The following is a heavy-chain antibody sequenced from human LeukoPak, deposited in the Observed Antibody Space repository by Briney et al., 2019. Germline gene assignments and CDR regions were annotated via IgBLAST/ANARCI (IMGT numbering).Heavy chain of an antibody. V-gene: IGHV3-23*01. D-gene: IGHD6-19*01. Sequence: PGGSLKLSCAASGFTFSTYAMSWVRQAPGKGLEWVSAISVSAGSTYYADSVKGRFTISRDNSKNTLYLQMNSLRAEDTAVYYCARKAVAAMGWWFDTWGQGTLVTVSS. J-gene: IGHJ5*02. CDR3: ARKAVAAMGWWFDT. CDR1: GFTFSTYA. CDR2: ISVSAGST.